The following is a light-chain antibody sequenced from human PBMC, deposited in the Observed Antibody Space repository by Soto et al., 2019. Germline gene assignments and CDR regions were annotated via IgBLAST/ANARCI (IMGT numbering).Light chain of an antibody. CDR3: QQLNSYLPT. Sequence: DIQLTQSPSFLSASVGDRVTITCRASQGISSYLAWYQQKPGKAPKLLIYAASPLQSGVPSRFSGSGSGTEFTLTISSLHPEDFATYYCQQLNSYLPTFGGGTKVEIK. V-gene: IGKV1-9*01. CDR2: AAS. CDR1: QGISSY. J-gene: IGKJ4*01.